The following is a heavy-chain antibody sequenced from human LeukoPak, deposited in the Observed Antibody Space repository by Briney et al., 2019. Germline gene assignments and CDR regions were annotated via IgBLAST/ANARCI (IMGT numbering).Heavy chain of an antibody. CDR1: ALTVSSYG. D-gene: IGHD6-13*01. CDR2: FRASDGSA. J-gene: IGHJ3*01. CDR3: AKARIASAGTGAFDV. Sequence: GGSLRLSCAASALTVSSYGTTWVSHAQGKVLEWDSAFRASDGSAQYEESVKGRFTISRDKSKNNLYLQMNSQRDEDTAVYYCAKARIASAGTGAFDVWGQGTMVTVSS. V-gene: IGHV3-23*01.